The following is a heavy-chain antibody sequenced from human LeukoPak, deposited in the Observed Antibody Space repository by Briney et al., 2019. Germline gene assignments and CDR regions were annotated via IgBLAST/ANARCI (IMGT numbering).Heavy chain of an antibody. J-gene: IGHJ4*03. V-gene: IGHV3-23*01. D-gene: IGHD3-3*01. CDR2: ISGSGGST. CDR1: GFTFSSYA. Sequence: GGSLRLSCAASGFTFSSYAMSWVRQAPGKGLEWVSAISGSGGSTYYADSVKGRFTFSRDGSKNTLYLQMNSLRAEDTTVYYCTKEGGLYDSGGYFDYWGQGTLVTVSS. CDR3: TKEGGLYDSGGYFDY.